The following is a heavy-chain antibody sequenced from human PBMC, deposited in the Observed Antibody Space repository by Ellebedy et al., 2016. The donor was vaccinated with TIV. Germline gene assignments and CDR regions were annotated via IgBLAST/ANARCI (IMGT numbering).Heavy chain of an antibody. V-gene: IGHV4-31*03. J-gene: IGHJ5*02. CDR3: ARDRWQDARFDP. CDR2: MYYSGST. Sequence: LRLSCTVSGGSISSGGYYWSWIRQHPGKGLEWIGYMYYSGSTYYNPSLKSRVTISVDTSKNQFSLKLSSVTAPDTAVYYCARDRWQDARFDPWGQGTLVTVSS. CDR1: GGSISSGGYY. D-gene: IGHD4-23*01.